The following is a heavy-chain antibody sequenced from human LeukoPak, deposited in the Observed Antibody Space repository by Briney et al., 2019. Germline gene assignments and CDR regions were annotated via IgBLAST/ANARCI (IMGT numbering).Heavy chain of an antibody. CDR2: ISAYNGNT. D-gene: IGHD2-2*01. CDR3: ARAGGIVVVPAALPDY. Sequence: ASVKVSCKASGYTFTSYGISWVRQAPGQGLEWMGWISAYNGNTNYAQKLQGRVTMTTDTSTSTAYMELRSLRSDDTAVYYCARAGGIVVVPAALPDYWAREPWSPSPQ. V-gene: IGHV1-18*01. CDR1: GYTFTSYG. J-gene: IGHJ4*02.